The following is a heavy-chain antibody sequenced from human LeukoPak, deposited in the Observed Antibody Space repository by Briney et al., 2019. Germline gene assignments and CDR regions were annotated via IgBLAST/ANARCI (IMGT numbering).Heavy chain of an antibody. CDR3: ARDSGYEGYY. Sequence: PSETLSLTCTVSGGSVSSGSYYWSWIRQPPGKGLEWIGYIYYSGSTNYNPSLKSRVTISVDTSKNQFSLKLSSVTAADTAVHYCARDSGYEGYYWGQGTLVTVSS. D-gene: IGHD5-12*01. CDR1: GGSVSSGSYY. V-gene: IGHV4-61*01. CDR2: IYYSGST. J-gene: IGHJ4*02.